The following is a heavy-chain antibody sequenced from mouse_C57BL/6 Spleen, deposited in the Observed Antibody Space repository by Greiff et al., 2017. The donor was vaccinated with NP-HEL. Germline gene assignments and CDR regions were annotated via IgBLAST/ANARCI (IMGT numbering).Heavy chain of an antibody. Sequence: EVKLQESGAELVRPGASVKLSCTASGFNIKDDYMHWVKQRPEQGLEWIGWIDPENGDTEYASKFQGKATITADTSSNTAYLQLSSLTSEDTAVYYCTTRDYGSSPFDYWGQGTTLTVSS. CDR2: IDPENGDT. V-gene: IGHV14-4*01. CDR3: TTRDYGSSPFDY. CDR1: GFNIKDDY. D-gene: IGHD1-1*01. J-gene: IGHJ2*01.